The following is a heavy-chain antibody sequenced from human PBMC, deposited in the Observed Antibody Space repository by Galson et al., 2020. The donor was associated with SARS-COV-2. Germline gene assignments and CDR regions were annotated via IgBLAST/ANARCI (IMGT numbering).Heavy chain of an antibody. Sequence: GRIKSRTDGGRADHAAAVKGRFTVSRDDLTNTLFLQMNSLKTEDTAVYYCTSMTTLVVGDSADYWGQGTLVTVSS. CDR2: IKSRTDGGRA. J-gene: IGHJ4*02. CDR3: TSMTTLVVGDSADY. D-gene: IGHD2-2*01. V-gene: IGHV3-15*05.